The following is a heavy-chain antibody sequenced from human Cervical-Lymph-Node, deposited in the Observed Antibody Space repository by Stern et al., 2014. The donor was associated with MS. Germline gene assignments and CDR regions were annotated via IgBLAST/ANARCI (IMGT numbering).Heavy chain of an antibody. V-gene: IGHV3-33*01. Sequence: QMQLVQSGGGVVQPGRSLRLSCAASGFTFSNYGFYWVRQAPGKGLEWVALIWYDGSKKYYADSVKGRFTVSRDDSKNTLYLQMNSLRAEDTAMYYCARDRSYDSLDYWGQGTLVTVSS. CDR3: ARDRSYDSLDY. J-gene: IGHJ4*02. CDR2: IWYDGSKK. D-gene: IGHD3-22*01. CDR1: GFTFSNYG.